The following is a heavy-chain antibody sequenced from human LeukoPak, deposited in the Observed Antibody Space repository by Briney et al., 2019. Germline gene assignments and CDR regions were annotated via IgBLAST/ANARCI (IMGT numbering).Heavy chain of an antibody. CDR3: ARSYGSGSSNNWFDP. J-gene: IGHJ5*02. CDR2: IIPISGTA. D-gene: IGHD3-10*01. CDR1: GGTFSSYA. V-gene: IGHV1-69*05. Sequence: ASVKVSCKASGGTFSSYAISWVRQAPGQGLEWMGGIIPISGTANYAQKFQGRVTITTDESTSTAYMELSSLRSEDTAVYYCARSYGSGSSNNWFDPWGQGTLVTVSS.